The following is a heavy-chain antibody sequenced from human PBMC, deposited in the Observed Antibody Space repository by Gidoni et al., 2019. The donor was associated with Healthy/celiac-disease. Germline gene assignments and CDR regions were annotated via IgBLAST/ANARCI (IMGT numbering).Heavy chain of an antibody. CDR2: IKHSGST. J-gene: IGHJ6*03. CDR1: GGSFSGYY. CDR3: ARGKGGLYYYYYYMDV. Sequence: QVQLQQWGAGLLKPSETLSLTCAVYGGSFSGYYWRWIRQPPGKGLEWIGEIKHSGSTNYNPSLKSRVTISVDTSKNQFSLKLSSVTAADTAVYYCARGKGGLYYYYYYMDVWGKGTTVTVSS. V-gene: IGHV4-34*01. D-gene: IGHD1-26*01.